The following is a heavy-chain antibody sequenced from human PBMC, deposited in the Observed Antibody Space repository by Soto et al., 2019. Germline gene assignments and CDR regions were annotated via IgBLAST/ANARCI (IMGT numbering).Heavy chain of an antibody. CDR2: IYYSGST. CDR3: ARRRAAAGWFDP. Sequence: SETLSLTCTVSGGSISSSSYYWGWIRQPPGKGLEWIGSIYYSGSTYYNPSLKSRVTISVDTSKNQFSLKPSSVTAADTAVYYCARRRAAAGWFDPWGQGTLVTVSS. V-gene: IGHV4-39*01. D-gene: IGHD6-13*01. CDR1: GGSISSSSYY. J-gene: IGHJ5*02.